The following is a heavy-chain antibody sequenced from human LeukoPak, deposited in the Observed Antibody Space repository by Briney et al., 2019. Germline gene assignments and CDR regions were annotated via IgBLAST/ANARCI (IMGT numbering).Heavy chain of an antibody. J-gene: IGHJ3*02. CDR1: GGSFSGYY. V-gene: IGHV4-34*01. CDR3: ARPQTYYDILTGFDAFDI. CDR2: INHSGST. D-gene: IGHD3-9*01. Sequence: PSETLSLTCAVYGGSFSGYYWSWIRQPPGKGLEWIGEINHSGSTNYNPSLKSRVTISVDTSKNQFSLKLSSVTAADTAVYYCARPQTYYDILTGFDAFDIWGQGTMVTVSS.